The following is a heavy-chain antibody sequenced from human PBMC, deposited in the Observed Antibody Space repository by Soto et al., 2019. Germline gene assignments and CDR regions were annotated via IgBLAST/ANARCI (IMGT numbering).Heavy chain of an antibody. CDR2: ISISSSTI. CDR3: ARDSTWAFDI. V-gene: IGHV3-48*01. Sequence: GGSLRLSCAASGFTFSSYSMNWVRQAPGKGLEWVSYISISSSTIYYADSVKGRFTISRDNSKNTLFLQMNSLRVEDTAVYYCARDSTWAFDIWGQGIMVTVSS. CDR1: GFTFSSYS. J-gene: IGHJ3*02.